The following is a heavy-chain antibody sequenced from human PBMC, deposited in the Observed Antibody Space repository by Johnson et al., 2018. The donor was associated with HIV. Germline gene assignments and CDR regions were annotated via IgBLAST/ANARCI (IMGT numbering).Heavy chain of an antibody. Sequence: QMLLVESGGGVVQPGRSLRLSCAASGFTFSNYGMHWVRQAPGKGLEWVAVISYDGSNKYYADSVKGRFTISRDNAKNSLYLQMNSLRAEDTALYYCAREGQEPPVQKDAFDIWGQGTMVTVSS. V-gene: IGHV3-33*05. CDR3: AREGQEPPVQKDAFDI. CDR1: GFTFSNYG. CDR2: ISYDGSNK. J-gene: IGHJ3*02. D-gene: IGHD1-14*01.